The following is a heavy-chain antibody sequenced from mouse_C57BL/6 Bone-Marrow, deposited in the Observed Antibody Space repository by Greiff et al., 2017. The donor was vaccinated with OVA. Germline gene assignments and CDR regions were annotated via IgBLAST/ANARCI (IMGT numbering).Heavy chain of an antibody. J-gene: IGHJ3*01. D-gene: IGHD2-4*01. V-gene: IGHV1-7*01. Sequence: VQLQQSGAELAKPGASVKLSCKASGYTFTSYWMHWVKQRPGQGLEWIGYINPSSGYTKYNQKFKDKATLTADKPSSTAYMQLSSLTYEDSAVYYWARSGYDYDVGAYWGQGTLVTVSA. CDR2: INPSSGYT. CDR1: GYTFTSYW. CDR3: ARSGYDYDVGAY.